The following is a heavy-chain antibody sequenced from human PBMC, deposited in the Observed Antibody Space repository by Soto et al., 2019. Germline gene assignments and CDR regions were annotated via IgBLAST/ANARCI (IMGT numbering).Heavy chain of an antibody. CDR1: GFTFTRSA. Sequence: SVKVSCKASGFTFTRSAVQWVRQARGQRLEWIGWIVVGSGNTIYAQRFQERVTITRDMSTSTAYMELSSLKPEDTAVYYCAAVENPQGYYQGMDVWGQGTTVTVSS. J-gene: IGHJ6*02. CDR2: IVVGSGNT. V-gene: IGHV1-58*01. CDR3: AAVENPQGYYQGMDV.